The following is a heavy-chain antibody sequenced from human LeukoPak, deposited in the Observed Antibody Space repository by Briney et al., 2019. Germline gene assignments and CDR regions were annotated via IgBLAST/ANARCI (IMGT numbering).Heavy chain of an antibody. V-gene: IGHV4-30-4*01. CDR3: ARDQYGDYRFEIWA. CDR1: GGSISSGDYY. CDR2: IYNSGST. J-gene: IGHJ5*02. D-gene: IGHD4-17*01. Sequence: TSETLSLTCTVSGGSISSGDYYWSWIRQPPGKGLEWIGYIYNSGSTYYNPSLKSRDSISIDTSKNQFSLKLRSVTAADTAVYYCARDQYGDYRFEIWAWGQGTLVTVSS.